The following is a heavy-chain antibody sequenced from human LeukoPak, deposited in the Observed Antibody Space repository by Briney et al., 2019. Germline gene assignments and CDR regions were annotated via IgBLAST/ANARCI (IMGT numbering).Heavy chain of an antibody. V-gene: IGHV4-39*07. D-gene: IGHD6-13*01. CDR1: GGSISSSSSY. J-gene: IGHJ5*02. Sequence: PSETLSLTCTVSGGSISSSSSYWGWIRQPPGKGLEWIGSIYYSGSTYYNASLESRVTISVDTSKNQFSLKLSSVTAADTAVYYCARAYSSSWYFNWFDPWGQGTLVTVSS. CDR3: ARAYSSSWYFNWFDP. CDR2: IYYSGST.